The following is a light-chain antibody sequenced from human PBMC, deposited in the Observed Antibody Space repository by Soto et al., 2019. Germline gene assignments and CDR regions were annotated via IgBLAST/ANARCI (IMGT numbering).Light chain of an antibody. V-gene: IGLV2-11*01. CDR3: CSYAGRYSWV. CDR2: DVT. CDR1: SSDVGGYNY. Sequence: QSALTQPRSVSGSPGQSVTISCTGTSSDVGGYNYVSWYQQHPGKAPKLIIFDVTKRPSGVPDRFSGSKSGNTASLTISGLQAEDEAEYYCCSYAGRYSWVFGGGTKLTVL. J-gene: IGLJ3*02.